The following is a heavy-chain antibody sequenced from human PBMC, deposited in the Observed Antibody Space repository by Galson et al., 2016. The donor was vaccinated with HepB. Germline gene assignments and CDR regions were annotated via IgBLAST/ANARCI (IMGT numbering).Heavy chain of an antibody. V-gene: IGHV3-7*03. CDR3: ARDPPALGTRTWG. Sequence: SLRLSCAASGFTFSANWMSWVRQAPGKGLEWVANIKEDGSEKYYVDSVKGRFTMSRDNSKNTLYLQMNSLRVEDTAVYYCARDPPALGTRTWGWGQGTLVTVSA. CDR1: GFTFSANW. J-gene: IGHJ1*01. D-gene: IGHD1-14*01. CDR2: IKEDGSEK.